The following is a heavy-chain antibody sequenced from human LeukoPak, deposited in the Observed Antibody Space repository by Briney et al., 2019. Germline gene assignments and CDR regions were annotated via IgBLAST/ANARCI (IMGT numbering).Heavy chain of an antibody. CDR1: GFTFSSYE. CDR3: ARDGYSSGWYLDYMDV. Sequence: PGGSLRLSCAASGFTFSSYEMNWVRQAPRKGLEGVSYISSSGSTIYYADSVKGAFTISSDTGKNSLYLQMNSLRAEDTAVYYCARDGYSSGWYLDYMDVWGKGTTVTVYS. CDR2: ISSSGSTI. D-gene: IGHD6-19*01. V-gene: IGHV3-48*03. J-gene: IGHJ6*03.